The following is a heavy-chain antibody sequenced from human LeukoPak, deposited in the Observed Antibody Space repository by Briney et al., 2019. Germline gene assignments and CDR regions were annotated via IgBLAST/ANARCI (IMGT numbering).Heavy chain of an antibody. Sequence: SETLSLTCAVYGGSFSGYYWSWIRQPPGKGLEWIGEINHSGSTNYNPSLKSRVTISVDTSKNQSSLKLSSVTAADTAVYYCARGLYDFWSGYYNNYFDYWGQGTLVTVSS. CDR1: GGSFSGYY. CDR3: ARGLYDFWSGYYNNYFDY. V-gene: IGHV4-34*01. CDR2: INHSGST. D-gene: IGHD3-3*01. J-gene: IGHJ4*02.